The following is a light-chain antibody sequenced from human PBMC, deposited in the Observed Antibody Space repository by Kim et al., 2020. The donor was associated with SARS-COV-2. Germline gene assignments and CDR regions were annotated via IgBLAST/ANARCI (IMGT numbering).Light chain of an antibody. V-gene: IGKV1-12*01. Sequence: ASVGDRVSITVRTSQDISTVWAWYKQRPGKAPELLIYTASHLEGGVPSRFRGSGSGTEFTLTISSLQPEDVATYYCQQPTSFPLTFGGGTKVDIK. CDR1: QDISTV. CDR2: TAS. J-gene: IGKJ4*01. CDR3: QQPTSFPLT.